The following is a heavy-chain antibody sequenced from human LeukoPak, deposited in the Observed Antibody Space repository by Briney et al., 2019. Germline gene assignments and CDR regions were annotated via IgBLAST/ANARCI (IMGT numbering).Heavy chain of an antibody. D-gene: IGHD3-10*01. Sequence: FMKGRFTISRDNAKNSLYLQMNSLRAEDTAVYYCARHLRGASGSFSSYYYYYYGMDVWGQGTTVTVSS. CDR3: ARHLRGASGSFSSYYYYYYGMDV. J-gene: IGHJ6*02. V-gene: IGHV3-11*03.